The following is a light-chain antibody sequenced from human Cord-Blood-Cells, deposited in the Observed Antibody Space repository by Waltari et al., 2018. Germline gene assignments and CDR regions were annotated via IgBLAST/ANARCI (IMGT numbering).Light chain of an antibody. CDR2: EVS. CDR1: RSDVGGYNL. V-gene: IGLV2-23*02. Sequence: QSALTQPASVSGSPGQSITISCTGTRSDVGGYNLVSWYQQNPGKAPKLMIYEVSKRPSGVSNRFSGSKSGNTASLTISGLQAEDEADYYCCSYAGSSTLVFGGGTKLTVL. CDR3: CSYAGSSTLV. J-gene: IGLJ2*01.